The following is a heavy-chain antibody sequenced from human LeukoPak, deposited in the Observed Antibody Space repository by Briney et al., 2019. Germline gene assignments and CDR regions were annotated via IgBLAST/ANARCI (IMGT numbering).Heavy chain of an antibody. CDR1: GFTFTHYG. D-gene: IGHD6-19*01. Sequence: GRSLRLSCVASGFTFTHYGFHWVRQTPGKGLEWVAIIWSDGTRENYADSVKGRFTISRDNSKNTLYLQMNSLRAEDTAVYYCARDGSGWPYYYGMDVWGQGTTVTVSS. V-gene: IGHV3-33*01. CDR2: IWSDGTRE. CDR3: ARDGSGWPYYYGMDV. J-gene: IGHJ6*02.